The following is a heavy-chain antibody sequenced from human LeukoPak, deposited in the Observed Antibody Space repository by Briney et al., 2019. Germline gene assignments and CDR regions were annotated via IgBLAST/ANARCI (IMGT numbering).Heavy chain of an antibody. Sequence: SETLSLTCAVYGGSFSGYYWSWIRQPPGKGLEWIGEINHSGSTNYNPSLKSRVTISVDTSKNQFSLKLSSVTAADTAVYYCARGAIRLPLIAVAGPHRQIWFDPWGQGTLVTVSS. J-gene: IGHJ5*02. D-gene: IGHD6-19*01. V-gene: IGHV4-34*01. CDR3: ARGAIRLPLIAVAGPHRQIWFDP. CDR1: GGSFSGYY. CDR2: INHSGST.